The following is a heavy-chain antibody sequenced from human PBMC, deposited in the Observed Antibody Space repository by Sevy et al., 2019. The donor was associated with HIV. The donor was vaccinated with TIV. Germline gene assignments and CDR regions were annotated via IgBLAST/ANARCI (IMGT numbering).Heavy chain of an antibody. V-gene: IGHV3-74*01. J-gene: IGHJ5*02. D-gene: IGHD6-13*01. CDR1: GFTFSSYW. CDR3: AREGEQQLVSNWFDP. CDR2: INSDGSST. Sequence: GGSLRLSCAASGFTFSSYWMHWVRQAPGKGLVWVSRINSDGSSTSYADSVMGRFTISRDNAKNTLYLQMNSLRAEDTAVYYCAREGEQQLVSNWFDPWGQGTLVTVSS.